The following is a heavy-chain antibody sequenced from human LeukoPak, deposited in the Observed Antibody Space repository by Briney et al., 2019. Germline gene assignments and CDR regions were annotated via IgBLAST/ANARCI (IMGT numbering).Heavy chain of an antibody. D-gene: IGHD1-26*01. V-gene: IGHV1-2*02. Sequence: ASVKVSWKASGYTFTSYDINWVRQATGQGLEWMGWINPNSGGTNYAQKFQGRVTMTRDTSISTAYMELSRLRSDDTAVYYCARDPNSASYIDMYYFDYWGQGTLVTVSS. J-gene: IGHJ4*02. CDR3: ARDPNSASYIDMYYFDY. CDR1: GYTFTSYD. CDR2: INPNSGGT.